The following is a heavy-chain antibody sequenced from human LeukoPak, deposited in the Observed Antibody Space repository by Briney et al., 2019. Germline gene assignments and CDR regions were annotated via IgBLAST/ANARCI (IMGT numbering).Heavy chain of an antibody. CDR1: GFTFDNYA. CDR3: ARDLGLGYWDA. V-gene: IGHV3-23*01. D-gene: IGHD2-15*01. J-gene: IGHJ5*02. CDR2: IRGSGGST. Sequence: PGGSPRLSCAASGFTFDNYAMSWVRQAPGKGLEWVSSIRGSGGSTYYADSVKGRFTISRDNPKNTLYLQMNSLRAGDTAVYYCARDLGLGYWDAWGQGTLVTVSS.